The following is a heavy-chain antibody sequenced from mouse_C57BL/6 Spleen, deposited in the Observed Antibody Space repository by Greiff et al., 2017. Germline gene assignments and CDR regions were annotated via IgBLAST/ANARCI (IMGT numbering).Heavy chain of an antibody. J-gene: IGHJ4*01. Sequence: DVKLVESGGGLVQPGGSLKLSCAASGFTFSDYYMYWVRQTPEKRLEWVAYISNGGGSTYYPDTVKGRFTISRDNAKNTLYLQMSRLKSEDTAMYYCARFITTVVATDAMDYWGQGTSVTVSS. CDR3: ARFITTVVATDAMDY. CDR2: ISNGGGST. D-gene: IGHD1-1*01. CDR1: GFTFSDYY. V-gene: IGHV5-12*01.